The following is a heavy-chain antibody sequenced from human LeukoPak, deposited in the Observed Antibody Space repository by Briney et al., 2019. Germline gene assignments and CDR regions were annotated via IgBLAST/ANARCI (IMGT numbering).Heavy chain of an antibody. CDR3: ARYTAGSFYYGMDV. J-gene: IGHJ6*02. CDR1: AGSINNYY. V-gene: IGHV4-59*01. Sequence: SETLSLTCTVSAGSINNYYWSWIRQPPGKGLEWIGYIYYSGSTNYNPSLKSRVTISVDTSKKQVSLNLSSVTAADTAVYYCARYTAGSFYYGMDVWGQGTTVTVSS. D-gene: IGHD6-13*01. CDR2: IYYSGST.